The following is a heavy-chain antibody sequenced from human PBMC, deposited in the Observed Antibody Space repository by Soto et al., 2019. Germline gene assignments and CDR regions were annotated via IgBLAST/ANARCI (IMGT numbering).Heavy chain of an antibody. CDR1: GGTFSSYA. V-gene: IGHV1-69*13. CDR3: ARGWNDFPH. J-gene: IGHJ1*01. Sequence: SVKVSCKASGGTFSSYAISWVRQAPGQGLECMGGIIPVFGTANYAQKFQGRVTINADESTSTVYMELSSLRSGDTAVYYCARGWNDFPHWGQGTLVTVSS. CDR2: IIPVFGTA. D-gene: IGHD1-1*01.